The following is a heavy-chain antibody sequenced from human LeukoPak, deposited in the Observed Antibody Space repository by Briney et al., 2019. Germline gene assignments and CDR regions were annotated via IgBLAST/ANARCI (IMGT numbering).Heavy chain of an antibody. CDR3: TRSTTTVTPFDY. V-gene: IGHV3-74*01. J-gene: IGHJ4*02. CDR2: INSDGSST. Sequence: PGGSLRLSCAASGFTFSSYWMHWVRQAPGKGLVWVSRINSDGSSTSYEDSVKGRFTISRDNAKNTLYLQMNSLRAEDTAVYYCTRSTTTVTPFDYWGQGTLVTVSS. D-gene: IGHD4-17*01. CDR1: GFTFSSYW.